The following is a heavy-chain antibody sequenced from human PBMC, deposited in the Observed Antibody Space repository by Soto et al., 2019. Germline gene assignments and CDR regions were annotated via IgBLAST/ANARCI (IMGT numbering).Heavy chain of an antibody. CDR1: NGSIDNTVFF. CDR3: ARHLSGDYPNANWFDP. V-gene: IGHV4-31*03. D-gene: IGHD4-17*01. J-gene: IGHJ5*02. Sequence: SETLSLTCTVSNGSIDNTVFFWNWIRQHPGRGLEWIGYISYSGKTFYNPSLQSRVSMSLDTSTNQISLKLSSVTAADTAVYFCARHLSGDYPNANWFDPWGQGTLVTVSS. CDR2: ISYSGKT.